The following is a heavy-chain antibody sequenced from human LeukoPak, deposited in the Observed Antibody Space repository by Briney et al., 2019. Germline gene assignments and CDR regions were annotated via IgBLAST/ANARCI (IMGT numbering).Heavy chain of an antibody. CDR2: ISAYNGNT. CDR1: GYTFTSYG. V-gene: IGHV1-18*01. CDR3: ARSAAARGYYYMDV. Sequence: ASVKVPCKASGYTFTSYGISWVRQAPGQGLEWMGWISAYNGNTNYAQKLQGRVTMTTDTSTSTAYMELRSLRSDDTAVYYCARSAAARGYYYMDVWGKGTTVTVSS. D-gene: IGHD6-6*01. J-gene: IGHJ6*03.